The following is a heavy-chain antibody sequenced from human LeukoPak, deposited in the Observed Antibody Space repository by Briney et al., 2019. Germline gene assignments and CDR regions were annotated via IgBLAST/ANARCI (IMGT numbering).Heavy chain of an antibody. CDR1: GFTFSSYS. J-gene: IGHJ5*02. CDR2: IRSSSSYI. Sequence: GVSLRLSCAASGFTFSSYSMNWVRQAPGKGLEWVSSIRSSSSYIYYADSVKGRFTISRDNAKNSLYLQMNSLRAEDTAVYYCARGNWFDPWGQGTLVTVSS. V-gene: IGHV3-21*01. CDR3: ARGNWFDP.